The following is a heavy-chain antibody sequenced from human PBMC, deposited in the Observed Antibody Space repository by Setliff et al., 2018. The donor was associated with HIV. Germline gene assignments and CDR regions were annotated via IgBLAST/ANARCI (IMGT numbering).Heavy chain of an antibody. Sequence: ASVKVSCKASGGTFSSYTISWVRQAPGQGLEWMGGIIPMFGIASYSQKFQGRVTITADKSTSTAYMELSSLRSEDTAVYYCARPQWELGVDYYGMDVWGQGTTVTVSS. V-gene: IGHV1-69*10. D-gene: IGHD1-26*01. CDR2: IIPMFGIA. CDR3: ARPQWELGVDYYGMDV. J-gene: IGHJ6*02. CDR1: GGTFSSYT.